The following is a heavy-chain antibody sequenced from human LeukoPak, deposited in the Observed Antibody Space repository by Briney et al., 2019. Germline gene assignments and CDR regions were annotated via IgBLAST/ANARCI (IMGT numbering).Heavy chain of an antibody. V-gene: IGHV3-21*01. D-gene: IGHD3-10*01. CDR1: GFTFSSYS. Sequence: GGSLRLSCAASGFTFSSYSMNWVRQAPGKGLEWVSSISSSSSYIYYADSVKGRFTISRDNAKNSLYLQMNSLRAEDTAVYYCARAPYKGSGSYYPYYFDYGGQGPLVTVSS. J-gene: IGHJ4*02. CDR3: ARAPYKGSGSYYPYYFDY. CDR2: ISSSSSYI.